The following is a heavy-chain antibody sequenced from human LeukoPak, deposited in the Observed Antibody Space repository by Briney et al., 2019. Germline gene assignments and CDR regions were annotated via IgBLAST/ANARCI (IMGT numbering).Heavy chain of an antibody. V-gene: IGHV1-24*01. J-gene: IGHJ5*02. CDR2: FDPEDGET. CDR1: GYTLTELS. CDR3: ATRGRGFDWFDP. Sequence: KVSCKVSGYTLTELSMHWVRRAPGKGLEWMGGFDPEDGETIYAQKFQGRVTMTEDTSTDTAYMELSSLRSEDTAVYYCATRGRGFDWFDPWGQGTLVTVSS. D-gene: IGHD3-10*01.